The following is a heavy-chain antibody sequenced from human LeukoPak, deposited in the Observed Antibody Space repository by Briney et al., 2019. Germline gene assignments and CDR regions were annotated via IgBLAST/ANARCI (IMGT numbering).Heavy chain of an antibody. CDR1: GDSVSSNSAA. Sequence: SQTLSLTCAISGDSVSSNSAAWNWIRQSPSRGLEWLGRTYYRSKWYNDYAVSVKSRITINPDTSKNQFSLRLNSVTPEDTAVYYCARDRSYDSSGYYSPRFDPWGQGTLVTVSS. V-gene: IGHV6-1*01. D-gene: IGHD3-22*01. J-gene: IGHJ5*02. CDR3: ARDRSYDSSGYYSPRFDP. CDR2: TYYRSKWYN.